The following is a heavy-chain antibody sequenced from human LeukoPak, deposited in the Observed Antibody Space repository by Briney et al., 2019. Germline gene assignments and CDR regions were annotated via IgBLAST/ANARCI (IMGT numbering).Heavy chain of an antibody. CDR2: ITPIIGLA. J-gene: IGHJ5*02. D-gene: IGHD1-26*01. CDR1: GGTFNSHI. Sequence: ASVTVSCKTSGGTFNSHIFSWVRQAPGQGLEWMGRITPIIGLANYAQKFQGRLTISADKATSTAYMELSSLRSEDTALYYCARVNLRGSQYNWFDPWGHGTLVTVSS. CDR3: ARVNLRGSQYNWFDP. V-gene: IGHV1-69*02.